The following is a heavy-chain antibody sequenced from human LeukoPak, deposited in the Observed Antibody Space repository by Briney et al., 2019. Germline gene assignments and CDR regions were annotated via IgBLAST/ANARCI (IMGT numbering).Heavy chain of an antibody. CDR2: IYPGDSDT. D-gene: IGHD6-13*01. Sequence: GESLKISCKASGYSFSSYWIAWVRQMPGKGLEWMGIIYPGDSDTRYSPSFQGQVTISADKSISTAYLQWSSLKASDTAMYYCARLGVAAAGTGAEYFQHWGQGTLVTVSS. V-gene: IGHV5-51*01. CDR1: GYSFSSYW. J-gene: IGHJ1*01. CDR3: ARLGVAAAGTGAEYFQH.